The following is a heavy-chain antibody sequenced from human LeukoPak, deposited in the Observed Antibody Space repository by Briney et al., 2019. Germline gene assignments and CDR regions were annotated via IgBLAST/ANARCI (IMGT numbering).Heavy chain of an antibody. CDR2: IRYDGSNK. J-gene: IGHJ4*02. CDR3: AKEDYDSSGLGGY. CDR1: GFTFSCYG. Sequence: GGSLRLSCAASGFTFSCYGMHWVRQAPGKGLEWVAFIRYDGSNKYYADSVKGRFTISRDNSKNTLYLQMNSLRAEDTAVYYCAKEDYDSSGLGGYWGQGTLVTVSS. V-gene: IGHV3-30*02. D-gene: IGHD3-22*01.